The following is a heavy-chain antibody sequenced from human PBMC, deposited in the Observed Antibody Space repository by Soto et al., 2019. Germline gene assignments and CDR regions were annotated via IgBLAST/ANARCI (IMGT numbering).Heavy chain of an antibody. D-gene: IGHD6-19*01. J-gene: IGHJ6*02. Sequence: GXSLRLSCAASGFTVSTNYISWVLQAPGKGLEWVSVIYGGGSTYYADSVKGRFTISRDNSKNTLYLQMNSLRAEETAVYYCASPTEAVAGYYYYGMDVWGQGTTVTVSS. CDR3: ASPTEAVAGYYYYGMDV. CDR2: IYGGGST. CDR1: GFTVSTNY. V-gene: IGHV3-66*01.